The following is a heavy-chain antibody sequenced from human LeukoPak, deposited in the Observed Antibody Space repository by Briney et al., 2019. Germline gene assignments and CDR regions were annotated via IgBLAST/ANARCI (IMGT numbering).Heavy chain of an antibody. Sequence: PGGSLRLSCAASGFTFSSYAMSWVRQAPGKGLEWVSAISGSGGSTYYADSVKGRFTISRDNSKNMVYLQMNSLRVEDTAVYYCARGGAYGSGSHYRGGAFDIWGQGTMVTVSS. V-gene: IGHV3-23*01. CDR3: ARGGAYGSGSHYRGGAFDI. J-gene: IGHJ3*02. CDR1: GFTFSSYA. CDR2: ISGSGGST. D-gene: IGHD3-10*01.